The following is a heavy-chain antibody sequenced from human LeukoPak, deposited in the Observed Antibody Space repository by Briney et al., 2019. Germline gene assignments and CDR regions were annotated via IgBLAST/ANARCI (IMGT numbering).Heavy chain of an antibody. CDR1: GGSISSYY. V-gene: IGHV3-66*01. Sequence: ETLSLTCTVSGGSISSYYWSWIRQAPGKGLEWLSVIYSGGDTYYADSVKGRFTISRDNSKNTLYLQMNSLRAEDTAVYYCARRSGEGYFDCWGQGTLVTVSS. J-gene: IGHJ4*02. D-gene: IGHD1-26*01. CDR3: ARRSGEGYFDC. CDR2: IYSGGDT.